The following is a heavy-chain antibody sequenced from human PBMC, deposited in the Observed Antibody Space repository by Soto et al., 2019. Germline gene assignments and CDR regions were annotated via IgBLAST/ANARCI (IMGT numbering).Heavy chain of an antibody. Sequence: ASVKVSCKASGYTFTSYDINWVRQATGQGLEWMGWMNPNSGNTGYAQKFQGRVTMTRNTSIRTAYIELSSLRSEDTAVYYCARGRTTPSHYGDYGSGYYYYYMDVWGKGTTVTVSS. J-gene: IGHJ6*03. CDR1: GYTFTSYD. CDR2: MNPNSGNT. D-gene: IGHD4-17*01. V-gene: IGHV1-8*01. CDR3: ARGRTTPSHYGDYGSGYYYYYMDV.